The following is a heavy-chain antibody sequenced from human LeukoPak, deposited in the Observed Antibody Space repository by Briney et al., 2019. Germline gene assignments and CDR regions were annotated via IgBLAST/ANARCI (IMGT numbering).Heavy chain of an antibody. CDR3: ARSYYDILGAFDY. CDR2: IIPIFGTA. V-gene: IGHV1-69*13. CDR1: GGTFSSYA. J-gene: IGHJ4*02. Sequence: SVKVSCKASGGTFSSYAISWVRQAPGQGLEWMGGIIPIFGTANYAQKFQGRVTITADESTSTAYMELSSLRSEDTAVYYCARSYYDILGAFDYWGQGTLVTFSS. D-gene: IGHD3-9*01.